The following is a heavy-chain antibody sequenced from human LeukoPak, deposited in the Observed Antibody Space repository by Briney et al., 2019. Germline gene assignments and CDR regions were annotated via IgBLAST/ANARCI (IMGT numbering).Heavy chain of an antibody. Sequence: SETLSLTCAVYGGSFSGYYWSWIRQPPGKGLEWIGEINHSGSTNYNPSLKSRVTISVDTSKNQFSRKLSSVTAADTAVYYCAAPSPQIAVAGQFDYWGQGTLVTVSS. CDR1: GGSFSGYY. D-gene: IGHD6-19*01. CDR3: AAPSPQIAVAGQFDY. CDR2: INHSGST. V-gene: IGHV4-34*01. J-gene: IGHJ4*02.